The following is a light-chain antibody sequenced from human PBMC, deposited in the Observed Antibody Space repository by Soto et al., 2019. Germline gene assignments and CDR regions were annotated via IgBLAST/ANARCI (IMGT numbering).Light chain of an antibody. Sequence: EIVMTQSPATLSLSPVERATLSCRASQSVSSNLAWYQQKPGQAPRLLIYGASTRATGIPARFSGSGSGTEFTLTISSLHSEYFAVYYCQQYNNPITFGQGTRLE. CDR3: QQYNNPIT. V-gene: IGKV3-15*01. CDR2: GAS. J-gene: IGKJ5*01. CDR1: QSVSSN.